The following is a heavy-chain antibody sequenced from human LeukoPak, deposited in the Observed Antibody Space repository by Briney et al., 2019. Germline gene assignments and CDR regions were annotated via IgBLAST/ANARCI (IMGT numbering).Heavy chain of an antibody. CDR2: ISAYNGNT. V-gene: IGHV1-18*01. CDR3: ARVPIAAAGVGWYYFDY. J-gene: IGHJ4*02. Sequence: GASVKVSCKASGYTFTSYGISWVRQAPGQGLEWMGWISAYNGNTNYAQKLQGRVTMTTDTSTSIAYMELRSLRSDDTAVYYCARVPIAAAGVGWYYFDYWGQGTLVTVSS. D-gene: IGHD6-13*01. CDR1: GYTFTSYG.